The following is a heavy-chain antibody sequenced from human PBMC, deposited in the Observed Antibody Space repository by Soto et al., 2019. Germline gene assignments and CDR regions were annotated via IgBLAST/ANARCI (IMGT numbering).Heavy chain of an antibody. J-gene: IGHJ4*02. CDR3: ARGLGCTNGVCYTAAIGY. CDR2: ISSSSNSI. CDR1: GFTFSSYS. V-gene: IGHV3-48*01. Sequence: GGSLRLSCAASGFTFSSYSMNWVRQAPGKGLEWVSYISSSSNSIYYADSVKGRFTISRDNAKNSLHLQMNSLRAEDTAVYYCARGLGCTNGVCYTAAIGYWGQGTLVTV. D-gene: IGHD2-8*01.